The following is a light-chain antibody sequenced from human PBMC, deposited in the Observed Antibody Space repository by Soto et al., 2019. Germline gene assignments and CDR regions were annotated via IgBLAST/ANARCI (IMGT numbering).Light chain of an antibody. Sequence: EIVMTQSPATLSVSPGERATLSCRASQSVSSNLAWYQQKPGQAPRLLIYGASTRATGIPARFSGSGSGTEFTLTISCLQSEDVAVYYCQHYNNWPRTFGQGTKVEIK. J-gene: IGKJ1*01. CDR3: QHYNNWPRT. V-gene: IGKV3-15*01. CDR2: GAS. CDR1: QSVSSN.